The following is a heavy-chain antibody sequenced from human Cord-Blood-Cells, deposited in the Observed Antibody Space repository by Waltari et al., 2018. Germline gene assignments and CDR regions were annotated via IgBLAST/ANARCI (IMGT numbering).Heavy chain of an antibody. J-gene: IGHJ4*02. V-gene: IGHV4-59*01. CDR3: ARDHLGSQDY. CDR1: GGSISSYY. Sequence: QVQLQESGPGLVKPSETLSLTCTVSGGSISSYYWSWIRQPPGKGLEWIGYIYYSGSTNDNPSRKSRVTISVDTSKNQFSLKLSSVTAADTAVYYCARDHLGSQDYWGQGTLVTVSS. CDR2: IYYSGST. D-gene: IGHD2-15*01.